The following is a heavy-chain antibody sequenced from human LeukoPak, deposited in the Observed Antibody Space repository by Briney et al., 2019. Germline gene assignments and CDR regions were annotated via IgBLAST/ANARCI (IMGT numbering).Heavy chain of an antibody. CDR3: ARSPGGVAPYYFDY. J-gene: IGHJ4*02. CDR1: GFTFSDYY. D-gene: IGHD3-16*01. CDR2: IYYSGST. V-gene: IGHV4-31*02. Sequence: LRLSCAASGFTFSDYYMSWIRQHPGRGLEWIGYIYYSGSTYYNPSLKSRVTISVDTSKNQFSLKLSSVTAADTAVYYCARSPGGVAPYYFDYWGQGTLVTVSS.